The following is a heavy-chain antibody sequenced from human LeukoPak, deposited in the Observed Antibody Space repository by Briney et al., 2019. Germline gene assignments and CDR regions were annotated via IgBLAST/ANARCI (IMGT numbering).Heavy chain of an antibody. D-gene: IGHD1-26*01. CDR3: ARGILGLIPIDY. J-gene: IGHJ4*02. Sequence: GGSLRLSCAASGFVVSSSYMAWVRQAPGKGLEWVSFMYSDSNIYYADSVRGRFTISRDDSKNTLYLRMNSLRVEDSAIYYCARGILGLIPIDYWGQGTLVTVSS. CDR1: GFVVSSSY. V-gene: IGHV3-53*01. CDR2: MYSDSNI.